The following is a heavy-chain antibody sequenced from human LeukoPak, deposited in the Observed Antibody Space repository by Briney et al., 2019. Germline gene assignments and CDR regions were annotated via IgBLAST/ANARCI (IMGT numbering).Heavy chain of an antibody. CDR2: ISSSGSTI. D-gene: IGHD4-11*01. CDR3: ASYSNYVDGWFDP. CDR1: GFTFSDYY. J-gene: IGHJ5*02. Sequence: GGSLRLSCAASGFTFSDYYMSWIRQAPGKGLEWVSYISSSGSTIYYAGSVKGRFTISRDDAKNSLYLQMNSLRAEDTAVYYCASYSNYVDGWFDPRGQGTLVTVSS. V-gene: IGHV3-11*04.